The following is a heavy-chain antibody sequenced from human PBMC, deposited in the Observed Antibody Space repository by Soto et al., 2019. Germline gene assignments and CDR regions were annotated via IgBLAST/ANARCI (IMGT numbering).Heavy chain of an antibody. D-gene: IGHD5-18*01. J-gene: IGHJ4*02. Sequence: SETLSLTCTVSGGSISSSSYYWGWIRQPPGKGLDWIGSIYYSGSTYYNPSLKSRVTISVDTSKNQFSLKLSSVTAADTAVYYCARLRGGYSYGNYFDYWGQGTLVTVSS. CDR3: ARLRGGYSYGNYFDY. CDR1: GGSISSSSYY. V-gene: IGHV4-39*01. CDR2: IYYSGST.